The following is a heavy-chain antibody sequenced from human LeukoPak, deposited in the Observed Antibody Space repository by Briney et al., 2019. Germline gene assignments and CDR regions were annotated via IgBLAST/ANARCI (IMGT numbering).Heavy chain of an antibody. CDR2: ISAYNGNT. Sequence: ASVKLSCKASGYTFTSYGISWVRQSPGQGLEWMGWISAYNGNTNYAQKLQGRVTMTTDTSTSTAYKELRSLRSDDTAVYYCARIAVAVKNPPDVYYYMDVWGKGTTVTVSS. J-gene: IGHJ6*03. D-gene: IGHD6-19*01. CDR1: GYTFTSYG. CDR3: ARIAVAVKNPPDVYYYMDV. V-gene: IGHV1-18*01.